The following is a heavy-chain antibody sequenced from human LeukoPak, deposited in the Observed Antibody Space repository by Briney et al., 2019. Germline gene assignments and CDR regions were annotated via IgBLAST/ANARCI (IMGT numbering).Heavy chain of an antibody. CDR2: IYYTGST. V-gene: IGHV4-59*01. J-gene: IGHJ4*02. CDR1: GGSINSYY. D-gene: IGHD6-19*01. CDR3: ARAGGWHFDY. Sequence: SETLSLTCTVSGGSINSYYWSWIRQPPGEGLEWIGYIYYTGSTNYNPSLESRVTISVDASNNHFSLKLSSVTAADTAIYYCARAGGWHFDYWGQGTLVTVSS.